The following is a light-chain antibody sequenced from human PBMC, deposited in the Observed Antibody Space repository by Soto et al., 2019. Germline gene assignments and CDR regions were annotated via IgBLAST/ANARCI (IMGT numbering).Light chain of an antibody. V-gene: IGKV3-20*01. CDR2: GAS. CDR1: QSVSSSY. J-gene: IGKJ4*01. Sequence: EIVLTQSPGTLSLSPGERATLSCRASQSVSSSYLAWYQQKPGQAPRLLIYGASSRATGIPDRFSGSGSGTVFTLTISRPEPEDHAVYYRHQYGSSPPITFGGGTKVEIK. CDR3: HQYGSSPPIT.